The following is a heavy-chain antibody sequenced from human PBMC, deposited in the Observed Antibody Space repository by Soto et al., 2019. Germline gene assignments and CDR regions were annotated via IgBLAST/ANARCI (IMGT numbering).Heavy chain of an antibody. CDR2: MNPNSGNT. CDR3: ARGPDCSDGSVDRLVYYYYYDMDV. CDR1: GYTFTSYD. D-gene: IGHD2-15*01. J-gene: IGHJ6*03. V-gene: IGHV1-8*01. Sequence: QVQLVQSGAEVKKPGASVKVSCKASGYTFTSYDINWVRQATGQGFEWIGWMNPNSGNTGYAQKLQGRVTMTRNTSISTAYMELSSLRSEDTAVYYCARGPDCSDGSVDRLVYYYYYDMDVWGKGTTVTVSS.